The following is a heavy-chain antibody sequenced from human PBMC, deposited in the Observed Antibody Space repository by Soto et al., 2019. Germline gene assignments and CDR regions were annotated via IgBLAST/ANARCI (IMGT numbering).Heavy chain of an antibody. CDR3: ASLVDCSGGSCYPPYYYYMDV. D-gene: IGHD2-15*01. J-gene: IGHJ6*03. CDR1: GGTFSSYT. CDR2: IIPILGIA. V-gene: IGHV1-69*02. Sequence: QVQLVQSGAEVQKPGSSVKVSCKASGGTFSSYTISWVRQAPGQGLEWMGRIIPILGIANYAQKFQGRVTITADKSTSTAYMELSSLRSEDTAVYYCASLVDCSGGSCYPPYYYYMDVWGKGTTVTVSS.